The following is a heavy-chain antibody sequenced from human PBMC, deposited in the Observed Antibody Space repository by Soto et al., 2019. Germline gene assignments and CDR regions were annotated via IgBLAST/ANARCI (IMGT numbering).Heavy chain of an antibody. V-gene: IGHV4-30-2*01. CDR1: SHSINSDSHS. CDR2: IYQTGTT. D-gene: IGHD2-8*01. Sequence: TLALTSTASSHSINSDSHSCRWIRQPPVEALKRIGYIYQTGTTQYNHTPNSRVSMSADRSKNHFSLHLTSVTAADTAVYYCARAVFCTDGFCFPNSLDPWGQGIQVTVSS. J-gene: IGHJ5*02. CDR3: ARAVFCTDGFCFPNSLDP.